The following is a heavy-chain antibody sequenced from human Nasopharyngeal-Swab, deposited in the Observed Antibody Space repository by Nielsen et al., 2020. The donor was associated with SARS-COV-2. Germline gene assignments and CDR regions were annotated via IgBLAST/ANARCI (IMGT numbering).Heavy chain of an antibody. V-gene: IGHV4-39*01. Sequence: SETLSLTCTVSGGSISSSSYYWGWIRQPPGKGLEWIGSIYYSGSTYYNPSLKSRVTISVDTSKNQFSLKLSSVTAADTAVYYCARQERQCLELEPHYFDYWGQGTLVTVSS. CDR3: ARQERQCLELEPHYFDY. D-gene: IGHD6-19*01. CDR1: GGSISSSSYY. CDR2: IYYSGST. J-gene: IGHJ4*02.